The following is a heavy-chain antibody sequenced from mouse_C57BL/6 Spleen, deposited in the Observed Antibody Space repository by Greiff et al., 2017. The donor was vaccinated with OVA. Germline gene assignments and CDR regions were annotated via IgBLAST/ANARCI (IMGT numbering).Heavy chain of an antibody. CDR2: INPNNGGT. CDR3: ASGDYYGKDY. D-gene: IGHD1-1*01. CDR1: GCTFTDYY. J-gene: IGHJ2*01. V-gene: IGHV1-26*01. Sequence: VQLQQSGPELVKPGASVKISCKASGCTFTDYYMNWVKQSHGKSLEWIGDINPNNGGTSYNQKFKGKATLTVDKSSSTAYMELRSLTSEDSAVYYCASGDYYGKDYWGQGTTLTVSS.